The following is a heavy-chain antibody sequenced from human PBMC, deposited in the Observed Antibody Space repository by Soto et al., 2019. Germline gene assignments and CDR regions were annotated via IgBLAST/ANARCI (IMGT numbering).Heavy chain of an antibody. CDR3: AKNRGVYDFASYYYYPMDV. CDR2: IWYDGSSK. V-gene: IGHV3-33*06. CDR1: GFSFSSYG. J-gene: IGHJ6*02. Sequence: QVQLVESGGGVVQPGRSLRLSCAASGFSFSSYGMHWVRQAPGKGLEWVALIWYDGSSKYYEDSVKGRFTISRDNSKNTLYLQMNSLRAEDTAVFYCAKNRGVYDFASYYYYPMDVWGQGTTVTVSS. D-gene: IGHD3-3*01.